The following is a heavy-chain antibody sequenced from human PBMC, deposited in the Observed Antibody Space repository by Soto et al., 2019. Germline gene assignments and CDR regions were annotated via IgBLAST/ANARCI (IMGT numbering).Heavy chain of an antibody. CDR2: ISGSGGRST. J-gene: IGHJ4*02. V-gene: IGHV3-23*01. CDR3: ARGMRWELPLEY. Sequence: VQLLESGGGLVQPGGSLRLSCAASGFTFSTYAMSWVRQAPGKGLEWVSAISGSGGRSTYYADSVKGRFTISRDNSKNTLYLQMNSLRAEDTAVYYCARGMRWELPLEYWGQETLVTVSS. CDR1: GFTFSTYA. D-gene: IGHD1-26*01.